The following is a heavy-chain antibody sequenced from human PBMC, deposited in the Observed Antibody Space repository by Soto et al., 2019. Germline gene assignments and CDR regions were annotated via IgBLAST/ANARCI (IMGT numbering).Heavy chain of an antibody. CDR1: GYTFTSYA. Sequence: QVQLVQSGAEEKKPGASVKVSCKASGYTFTSYAMHWVRQAPGQRLEWMGWINAGNGNTKYSQKFQGRXXIXRXXSASTAYMEMSSLSSEDTAVYYCARDRQQLNWFAPWGQGTLVTVSS. V-gene: IGHV1-3*05. CDR2: INAGNGNT. CDR3: ARDRQQLNWFAP. J-gene: IGHJ5*02. D-gene: IGHD6-13*01.